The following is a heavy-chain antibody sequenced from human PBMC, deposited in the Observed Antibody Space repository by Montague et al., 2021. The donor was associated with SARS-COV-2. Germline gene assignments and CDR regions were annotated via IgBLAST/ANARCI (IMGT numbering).Heavy chain of an antibody. D-gene: IGHD1-14*01. J-gene: IGHJ4*02. CDR1: GDSVAGNRAA. CDR2: SYFLPKWYS. V-gene: IGHV6-1*01. Sequence: CAISGDSVAGNRAARRWVGQSSSRDSQWQLGSYFLPKWYSEYAFSVKGRITINADTSTNQCSLQVNSVTPEDTAIYYCTRSWGWKEPHYYFDHWGQGTLVIVSS. CDR3: TRSWGWKEPHYYFDH.